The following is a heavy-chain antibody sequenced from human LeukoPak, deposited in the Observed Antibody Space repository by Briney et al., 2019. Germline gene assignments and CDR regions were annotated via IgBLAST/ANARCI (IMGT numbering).Heavy chain of an antibody. CDR1: GGSFSGYY. V-gene: IGHV4-34*01. CDR3: ARGRGVRGVIRAVSRGWFDP. D-gene: IGHD3-10*01. CDR2: INHSGST. J-gene: IGHJ5*02. Sequence: SETLSLTCAVSGGSFSGYYWSWIRQPPGKGLEWIGEINHSGSTNYNPSLKSRVTISVDTSKNQFSLKLSSVTAADTAVYYCARGRGVRGVIRAVSRGWFDPWGQGTLVTVSS.